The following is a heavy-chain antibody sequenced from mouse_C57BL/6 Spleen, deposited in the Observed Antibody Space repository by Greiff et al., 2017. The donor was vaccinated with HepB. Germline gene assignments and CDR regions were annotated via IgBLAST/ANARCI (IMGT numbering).Heavy chain of an antibody. Sequence: VQLQQSGAELVRPGASVTLSCKASGYTFTDYEMHWVKQTPVHGLEWIGAIDPETGGTAYNQKFKGKAILTADKSSSTAYMELRSLTSEDSAVYYCTTGGSSYRYFDVWGTGTTVTVSS. CDR2: IDPETGGT. V-gene: IGHV1-15*01. CDR3: TTGGSSYRYFDV. J-gene: IGHJ1*03. CDR1: GYTFTDYE. D-gene: IGHD1-1*01.